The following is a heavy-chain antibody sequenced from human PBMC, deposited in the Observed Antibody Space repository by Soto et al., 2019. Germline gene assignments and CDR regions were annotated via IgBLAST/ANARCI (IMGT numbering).Heavy chain of an antibody. CDR1: GGPVGYTSFY. V-gene: IGHV4-39*01. J-gene: IGHJ4*02. D-gene: IGHD3-22*01. CDR3: ASKDYYDSSGYYYRPIQLDY. CDR2: VHHSVTT. Sequence: SETLSLTCDVSGGPVGYTSFYWGWLRQSPGKGLEWIGSVHHSVTTYYNPSLKGRVTISVDTSKNQFSLKLSSVTAADTAVYYCASKDYYDSSGYYYRPIQLDYWGQGTLVTVSS.